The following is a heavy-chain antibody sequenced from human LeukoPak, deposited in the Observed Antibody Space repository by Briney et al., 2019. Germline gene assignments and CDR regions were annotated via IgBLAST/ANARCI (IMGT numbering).Heavy chain of an antibody. D-gene: IGHD5/OR15-5a*01. CDR3: ARNRVFTYWYFDL. Sequence: SETLSLTCTVSGGSISNYYWSWIRQPPGKGLEWIGYIYYSGSINYNPSLRSRVTMSIDTSKNQFSLKLSSVTAADTAVYFCARNRVFTYWYFDLWGRGTLVTVSS. CDR2: IYYSGSI. J-gene: IGHJ2*01. CDR1: GGSISNYY. V-gene: IGHV4-59*01.